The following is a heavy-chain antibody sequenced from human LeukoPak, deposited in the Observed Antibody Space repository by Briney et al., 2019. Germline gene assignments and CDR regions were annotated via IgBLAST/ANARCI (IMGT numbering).Heavy chain of an antibody. Sequence: GGSLRLSCAASGFTFSSYAMSWVRQAPGKGLEWVSGISDSGDITYYADSVKGRFTISRDNSKNTLYLQMSSLRAEDTAVYYCAKTTFEGYCSGGSCYYYYYMDVWGKGTTVTVSS. CDR1: GFTFSSYA. J-gene: IGHJ6*03. CDR2: ISDSGDIT. CDR3: AKTTFEGYCSGGSCYYYYYMDV. V-gene: IGHV3-23*01. D-gene: IGHD2-15*01.